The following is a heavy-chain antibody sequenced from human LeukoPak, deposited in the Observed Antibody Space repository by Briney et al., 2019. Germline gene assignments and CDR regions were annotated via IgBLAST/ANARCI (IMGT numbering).Heavy chain of an antibody. CDR1: AYTFTDHN. V-gene: IGHV1-2*02. D-gene: IGHD5-18*01. CDR2: INPNSGGT. Sequence: ASVTVSLKASAYTFTDHNIHWVRQAPGPGLEWVGWINPNSGGTNYAQKIQGRVTMTRDTSISTPYMHLSRIGYDDTARYVYTRVSFSYGYGSVHFDCWGQGTLVSVSS. CDR3: TRVSFSYGYGSVHFDC. J-gene: IGHJ4*02.